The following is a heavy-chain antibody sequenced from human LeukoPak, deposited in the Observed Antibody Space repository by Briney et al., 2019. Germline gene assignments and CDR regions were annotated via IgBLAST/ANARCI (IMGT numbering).Heavy chain of an antibody. CDR2: INPNSSVT. CDR1: GYTFTGYY. D-gene: IGHD2-2*01. V-gene: IGHV1-2*02. Sequence: ASVKVSCKTFGYTFTGYYMHWVRQAPGQGLEWMGWINPNSSVTNYAQKFQGRVTMTRDTSIHTAYMELSRLRSDDTAVYYCAREEYGFDPWGQGTLVTVSS. CDR3: AREEYGFDP. J-gene: IGHJ5*02.